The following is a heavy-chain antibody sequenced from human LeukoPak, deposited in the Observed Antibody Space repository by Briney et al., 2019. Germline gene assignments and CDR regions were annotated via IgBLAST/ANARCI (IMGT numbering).Heavy chain of an antibody. Sequence: PGGSLRLSCVLSGLTFSDAWMSWVRQAPGKGLEWVGRIRNDRITDYAAPVQGRFSISRDNSKNTFYLQMNSLRTEDTGMYFCTWMATIFTVDYWGQGTLVTVSS. CDR1: GLTFSDAW. CDR2: IRNDRIT. V-gene: IGHV3-15*01. J-gene: IGHJ4*02. D-gene: IGHD5-12*01. CDR3: TWMATIFTVDY.